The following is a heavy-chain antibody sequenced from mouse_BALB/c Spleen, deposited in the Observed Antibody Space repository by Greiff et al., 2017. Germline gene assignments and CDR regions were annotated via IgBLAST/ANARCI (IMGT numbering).Heavy chain of an antibody. D-gene: IGHD2-3*01. J-gene: IGHJ3*01. CDR2: INPYNDGT. CDR3: ARGNDGYLAWFAY. Sequence: VQLKQSGPELVKPGASVKMSCKASGYTFTSYVMHWVKQKPGQGLEWIGYINPYNDGTKYNEKFKGKATLTSDKSSSTAYMELSSLTSEDSAVYYCARGNDGYLAWFAYWGQGTLVTVSA. V-gene: IGHV1-14*01. CDR1: GYTFTSYV.